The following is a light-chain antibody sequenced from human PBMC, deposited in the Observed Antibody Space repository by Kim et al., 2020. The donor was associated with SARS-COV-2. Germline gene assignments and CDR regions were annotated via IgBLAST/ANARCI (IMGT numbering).Light chain of an antibody. Sequence: GQSITIPCTGASSDIGGSNYVSWYQQHPGKAPKLMIYDVSNRPSGFSNRFSGSKSDNTASLTISGLQAEDEADYYCSSYASSNTLVFGGGTKVTVL. CDR1: SSDIGGSNY. CDR3: SSYASSNTLV. V-gene: IGLV2-14*03. J-gene: IGLJ2*01. CDR2: DVS.